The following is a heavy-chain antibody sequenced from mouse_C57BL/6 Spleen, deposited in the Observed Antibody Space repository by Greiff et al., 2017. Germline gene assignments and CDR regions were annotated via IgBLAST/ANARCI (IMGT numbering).Heavy chain of an antibody. V-gene: IGHV1-50*01. CDR3: ARESFAY. CDR2: IDPSDSYT. Sequence: QVQLKQPGAELVKPGASVKLSCEASGYTFTSYWMQWVKQRPGQGLEWIGEIDPSDSYTNYNQKFKGKATLTVDTSSSTAYMQLSSLTSEDSAVYYCARESFAYWGQGTLVTVSA. J-gene: IGHJ3*01. CDR1: GYTFTSYW.